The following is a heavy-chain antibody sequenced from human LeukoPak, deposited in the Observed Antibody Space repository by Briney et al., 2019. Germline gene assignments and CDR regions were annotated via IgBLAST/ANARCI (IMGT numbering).Heavy chain of an antibody. J-gene: IGHJ4*02. CDR3: ARDSGSSGWTGDY. CDR1: GFTFSSYG. D-gene: IGHD6-19*01. V-gene: IGHV3-30*03. Sequence: PGRSLRLSCAASGFTFSSYGMHWVRQAPGKGLEWVAVISYDGSNKYYADSVKGRFTISRDNSKNTLYLQMNSLRAEDTAVYYCARDSGSSGWTGDYWGQGTLVTVSS. CDR2: ISYDGSNK.